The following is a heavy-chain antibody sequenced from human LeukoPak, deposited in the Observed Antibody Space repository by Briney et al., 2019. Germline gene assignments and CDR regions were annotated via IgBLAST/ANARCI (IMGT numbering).Heavy chain of an antibody. CDR1: GYTFTGYY. D-gene: IGHD5-24*01. J-gene: IGHJ4*02. CDR2: INPNSGGT. CDR3: ARDDRDGYNTLDY. Sequence: ASVKVSCKASGYTFTGYYMHWVRQAPGQGLEWMGWINPNSGGTNYAQKFQGRVTMTRDTSISTAYMELGRLRSDDTAVYYCARDDRDGYNTLDYWGQGTLVTVSS. V-gene: IGHV1-2*02.